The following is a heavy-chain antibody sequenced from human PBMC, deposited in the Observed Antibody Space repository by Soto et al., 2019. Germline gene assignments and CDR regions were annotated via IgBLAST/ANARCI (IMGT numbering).Heavy chain of an antibody. CDR3: ASGESTPGISYGGFGEFRFDY. CDR2: IYPGDSDT. J-gene: IGHJ4*02. CDR1: GYSFTSYW. D-gene: IGHD3-10*01. Sequence: GESLKISCKGSGYSFTSYWIGWVRQMPGKGLEWMGIIYPGDSDTRYSPSFQGQVTISADKSISTAYLQWSSLKASDTAMYYCASGESTPGISYGGFGEFRFDYWGQGTLVTVSS. V-gene: IGHV5-51*01.